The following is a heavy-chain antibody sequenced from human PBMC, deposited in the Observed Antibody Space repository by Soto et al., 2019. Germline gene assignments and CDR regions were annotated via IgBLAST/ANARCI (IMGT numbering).Heavy chain of an antibody. J-gene: IGHJ4*02. Sequence: QVQLVESGGGVVQPGRSLRLSCAASGFTFSSYGMHWVRQAPGKGLEWVAVISYDGSNKYYADSVKGRFTISRDNSKNTLYLQMNSLRAEDTAVYYCARAPHYYDSSGYLGYWGQGTLVTVSS. CDR2: ISYDGSNK. CDR1: GFTFSSYG. CDR3: ARAPHYYDSSGYLGY. V-gene: IGHV3-30*03. D-gene: IGHD3-22*01.